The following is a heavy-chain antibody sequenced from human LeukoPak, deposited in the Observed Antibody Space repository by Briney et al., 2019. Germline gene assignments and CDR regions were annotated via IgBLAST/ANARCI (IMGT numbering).Heavy chain of an antibody. CDR2: ISGSVGTT. J-gene: IGHJ4*02. D-gene: IGHD6-19*01. V-gene: IGHV3-23*01. Sequence: GGSLRLSCAASGFTVSSIHMVWVRQAPGKGLEWVSFISGSVGTTYYADSVKGRFTISRDNSKNTLFLQMISLRAEDTAVYYCAKYNSGWYYFDYWGQGTLVTVSS. CDR3: AKYNSGWYYFDY. CDR1: GFTVSSIH.